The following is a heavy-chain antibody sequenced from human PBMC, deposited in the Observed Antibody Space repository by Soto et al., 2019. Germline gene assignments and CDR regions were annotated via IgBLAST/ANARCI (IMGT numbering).Heavy chain of an antibody. V-gene: IGHV1-3*01. CDR2: INPDNGNT. CDR3: ARGIATGQLDP. Sequence: QVQLVQSGAEVKKPGASVKISCKASGYNFTRYTMNWVRQAPGQRLEWMGWINPDNGNTKSSQKFQDRVIITRDTSASTAYMDLSSLRSEDTAVYYCARGIATGQLDPWGQGTLVTVSS. CDR1: GYNFTRYT. J-gene: IGHJ5*02. D-gene: IGHD2-15*01.